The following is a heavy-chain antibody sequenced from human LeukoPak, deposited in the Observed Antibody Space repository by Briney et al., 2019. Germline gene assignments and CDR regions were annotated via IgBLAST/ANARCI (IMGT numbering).Heavy chain of an antibody. CDR1: GGALSSYY. D-gene: IGHD5-18*01. Sequence: SETLSLTCTVSGGALSSYYWGWIRQPPGKGLEWIGYIYDSGSTNYNPSLKSRVTISVDTSNTQFSLTLSSVTAADTAVYSCARGQKYTSGYTVTELGSRYFDYWGQGTLVTVSS. CDR3: ARGQKYTSGYTVTELGSRYFDY. CDR2: IYDSGST. V-gene: IGHV4-59*01. J-gene: IGHJ4*02.